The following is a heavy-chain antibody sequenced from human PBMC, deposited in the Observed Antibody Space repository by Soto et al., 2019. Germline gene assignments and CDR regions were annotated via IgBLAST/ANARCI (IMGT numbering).Heavy chain of an antibody. D-gene: IGHD3-10*01. CDR1: GGTFSSYA. V-gene: IGHV1-69*13. CDR2: IIPIFGTA. Sequence: SVKVSCKASGGTFSSYAISWVRQAPVQGLDWMGGIIPIFGTANYAQKFQGRVTITADESTSTAYMELSSLRSEDTAVYYCARESRITMVRGVIINHYGMDVWGQGTTVTVSS. CDR3: ARESRITMVRGVIINHYGMDV. J-gene: IGHJ6*02.